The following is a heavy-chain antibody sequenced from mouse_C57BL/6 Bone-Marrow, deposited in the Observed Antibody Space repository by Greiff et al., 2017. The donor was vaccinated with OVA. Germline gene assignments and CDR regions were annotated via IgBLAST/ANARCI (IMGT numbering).Heavy chain of an antibody. Sequence: EVKLMESGGGLVQPGESLKLSCESNEYEFPSHDMSWVRKTPEKRLELVAAINSDGGSTYYPDTMERRFIISRDNTKKTLYLQMRSLRSEDTALYYCARLNYYGSSYDAMDYWGQGTSVTVSS. V-gene: IGHV5-2*01. CDR3: ARLNYYGSSYDAMDY. CDR1: EYEFPSHD. CDR2: INSDGGST. J-gene: IGHJ4*01. D-gene: IGHD1-1*01.